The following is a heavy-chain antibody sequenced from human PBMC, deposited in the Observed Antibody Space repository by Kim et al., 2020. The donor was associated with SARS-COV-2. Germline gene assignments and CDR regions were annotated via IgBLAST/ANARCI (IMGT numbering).Heavy chain of an antibody. CDR2: IYYSGST. D-gene: IGHD3-10*01. V-gene: IGHV4-59*01. CDR3: ARGWFGELTPDY. CDR1: GGSISSYY. J-gene: IGHJ4*02. Sequence: SETLSLTCTVSGGSISSYYWSWIRQPPGKGLEWIGYIYYSGSTNYNPSLKSRVTISVDTSKNQFSLKLSSVTAADTAVYYCARGWFGELTPDYWGQGTLVTVSS.